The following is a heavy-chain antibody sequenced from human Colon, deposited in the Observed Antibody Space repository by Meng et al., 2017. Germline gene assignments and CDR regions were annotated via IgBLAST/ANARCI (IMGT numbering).Heavy chain of an antibody. D-gene: IGHD3-22*01. V-gene: IGHV4-4*02. CDR1: GVSIRGTNW. CDR2: TYHSGTI. J-gene: IGHJ4*02. CDR3: ARHYYDSSGSFGAFDY. Sequence: QVSLPECGPGLGNPSGPLSLPGAGSGVSIRGTNWWSWVRQPPGKGLEWIGETYHSGTIHYNPSLKSRVTISVDKSKNQFSLKLSSVTAADTAVYYCARHYYDSSGSFGAFDYWGQGTLVTVSS.